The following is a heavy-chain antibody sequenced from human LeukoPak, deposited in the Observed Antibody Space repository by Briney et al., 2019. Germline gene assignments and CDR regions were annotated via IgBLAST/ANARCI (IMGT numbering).Heavy chain of an antibody. Sequence: GGSLRLSCEASGFTFSSYSMNWVRQAPGKGLEWVSYISSSSSTIYYADSVKGRFTISRDNAKNSLYLQMNSLRAEDTAVYYCAREYYYDSSGYLRYMDVWGKGTTVTVSS. CDR3: AREYYYDSSGYLRYMDV. D-gene: IGHD3-22*01. CDR1: GFTFSSYS. V-gene: IGHV3-48*01. J-gene: IGHJ6*03. CDR2: ISSSSSTI.